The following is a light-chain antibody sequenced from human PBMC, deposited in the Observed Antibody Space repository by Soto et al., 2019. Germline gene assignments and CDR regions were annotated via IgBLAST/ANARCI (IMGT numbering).Light chain of an antibody. CDR2: GAS. CDR1: QTINFD. CDR3: QQLTNFRFT. Sequence: DIQMTQSPSSLSASVGDTVTITCRASQTINFDLNWYQQKPGKAPQLLIYGASTLQSGVPSRFSGSGSGTDFTLTISSLQPEDFATYYCQQLTNFRFTFGQGTKLDIK. J-gene: IGKJ2*01. V-gene: IGKV1-39*01.